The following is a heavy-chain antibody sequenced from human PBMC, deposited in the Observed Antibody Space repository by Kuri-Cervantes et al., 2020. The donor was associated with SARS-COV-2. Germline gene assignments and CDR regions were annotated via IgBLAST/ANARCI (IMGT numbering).Heavy chain of an antibody. CDR2: IIPIFGIA. CDR1: GGTFSSYA. V-gene: IGHV1-69*10. D-gene: IGHD6-19*01. Sequence: SVNVSCKASGGTFSSYAISWVRQAPGQGLEWMGGIIPIFGIANYAQKFQGRVTITADKSTSTAYMELSSLRSEDTAVYYCARAFDSSGWSSYCYWGQGTLVTVSS. CDR3: ARAFDSSGWSSYCY. J-gene: IGHJ4*02.